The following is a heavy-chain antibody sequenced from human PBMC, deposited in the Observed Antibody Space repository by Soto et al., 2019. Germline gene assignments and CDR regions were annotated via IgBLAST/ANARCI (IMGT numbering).Heavy chain of an antibody. CDR2: IYPGGNT. Sequence: WTWIRQPPGKGLEWIGYIYPGGNTYYSPSLKSRVTIALDTSKSLVSLRLNSVTAADTAVYYCAKTIFGGHSVWGQGIVVTVSS. D-gene: IGHD3-3*01. V-gene: IGHV4-30-2*04. J-gene: IGHJ4*02. CDR3: AKTIFGGHSV.